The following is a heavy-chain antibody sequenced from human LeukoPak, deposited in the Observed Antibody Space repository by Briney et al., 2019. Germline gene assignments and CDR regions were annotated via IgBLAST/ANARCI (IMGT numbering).Heavy chain of an antibody. CDR2: IKQDGSQR. J-gene: IGHJ3*02. CDR1: GFTFSDYW. Sequence: GGSLRLSCTASGFTFSDYWMTWVRQAPGKGPEWVANIKQDGSQRYYVDSVRGRFTISRDNAKNSLYLQMNSLRAEDTAVYYCTTRGNYGSDLGDAFDIWGQGTMVTVSS. D-gene: IGHD3-10*01. CDR3: TTRGNYGSDLGDAFDI. V-gene: IGHV3-7*01.